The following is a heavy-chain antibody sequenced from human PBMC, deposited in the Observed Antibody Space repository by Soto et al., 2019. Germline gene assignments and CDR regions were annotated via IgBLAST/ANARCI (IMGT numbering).Heavy chain of an antibody. V-gene: IGHV3-74*01. CDR2: IDSDGKRT. Sequence: EVQLVESGGDLVQPGGSLRLSCAASGFTFSDYWMHWVRQAPGQGLVWVSRIDSDGKRTSYADSVKGRFTISRDNAENTLYLQMNSLRAEDTAVYYCARDVQLQSFASWGQGTLVTVSS. CDR3: ARDVQLQSFAS. J-gene: IGHJ4*02. D-gene: IGHD2-15*01. CDR1: GFTFSDYW.